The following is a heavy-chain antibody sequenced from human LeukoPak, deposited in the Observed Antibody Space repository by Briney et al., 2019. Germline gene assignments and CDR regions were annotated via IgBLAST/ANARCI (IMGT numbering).Heavy chain of an antibody. D-gene: IGHD1-26*01. V-gene: IGHV3-23*01. J-gene: IGHJ4*02. CDR1: GFTFXSYA. CDR2: ISGSGGST. Sequence: GXLRLSXXXSGFTFXSYAMSWVRQAPGKGLEWVSAISGSGGSTYYADSVKGRFTISRDNSKNTLYLQMNSLRAEDTAVYYCAKDSGGSYPDLVDYWGQGTLVTVSS. CDR3: AKDSGGSYPDLVDY.